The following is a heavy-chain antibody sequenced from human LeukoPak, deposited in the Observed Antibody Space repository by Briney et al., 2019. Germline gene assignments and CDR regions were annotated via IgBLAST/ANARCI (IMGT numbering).Heavy chain of an antibody. J-gene: IGHJ5*02. Sequence: GASVKVSCKASGYTFTSYDINWVRQATGQGLEWMGWMNPNSGNTGYAQKFQGRVTMTEDTSTDTAYMELSSLRSEDTAVYYCATALRGQGWFDPWGQGTLVTVSS. CDR1: GYTFTSYD. CDR3: ATALRGQGWFDP. D-gene: IGHD4-17*01. CDR2: MNPNSGNT. V-gene: IGHV1-8*01.